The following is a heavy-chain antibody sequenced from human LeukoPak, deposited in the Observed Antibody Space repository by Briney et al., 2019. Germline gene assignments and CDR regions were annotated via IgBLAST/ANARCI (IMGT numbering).Heavy chain of an antibody. CDR2: MNANSGNT. CDR3: ARRLPDSSGWYYYYYGMDV. V-gene: IGHV1-8*01. D-gene: IGHD6-19*01. CDR1: GYTFTSYD. Sequence: ASVKVSCKASGYTFTSYDINWVRQATAQGLEWMGWMNANSGNTGYAQKFQGRVTMTRNTSISTAYMELSSLRSEDTAVYYCARRLPDSSGWYYYYYGMDVWGQGTTVTVSS. J-gene: IGHJ6*02.